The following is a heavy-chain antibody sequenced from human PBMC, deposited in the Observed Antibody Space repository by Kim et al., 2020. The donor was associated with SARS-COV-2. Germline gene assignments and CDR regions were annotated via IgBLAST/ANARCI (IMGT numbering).Heavy chain of an antibody. J-gene: IGHJ2*01. CDR3: AHRRGGRGEAYCGGDCYRHFDL. CDR2: IYWDDDK. Sequence: SGPTLVKPTQTLTLTCTFSGFSLSTSGVGVGWIRQPPGKALEWLALIYWDDDKRYXPSLKSRLTITKDTSKNQVVLTMTNMDPVDTATYYCAHRRGGRGEAYCGGDCYRHFDLWGRGTLVTVSS. D-gene: IGHD2-21*02. V-gene: IGHV2-5*02. CDR1: GFSLSTSGVG.